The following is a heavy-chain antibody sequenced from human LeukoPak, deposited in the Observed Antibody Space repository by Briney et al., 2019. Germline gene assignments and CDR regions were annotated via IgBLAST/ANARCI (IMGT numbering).Heavy chain of an antibody. V-gene: IGHV1-8*03. D-gene: IGHD2-21*01. J-gene: IGHJ4*02. CDR3: ARGRSVVGNFDY. CDR2: MNPNSGNT. Sequence: ASVKVSCKASGYTFTSYDINWVRQATGQGLEWMGWMNPNSGNTGYAQKFQGRVTITRNTSISTAYMELSSLRSEDTAVYYCARGRSVVGNFDYWGQGTLVTVSS. CDR1: GYTFTSYD.